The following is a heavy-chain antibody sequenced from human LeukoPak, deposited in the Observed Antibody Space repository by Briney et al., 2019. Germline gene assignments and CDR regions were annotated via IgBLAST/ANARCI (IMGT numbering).Heavy chain of an antibody. J-gene: IGHJ3*02. D-gene: IGHD3-9*01. Sequence: ASVKVSCKASGYTFTGYYMHWVRQAPGQGLEWMGWINPNSGGTNYAQNFQDRVTMTRDTSISTAYMELSRLRSDDTAVYYCAANYDILTGYYKNGFDIWGQGTMVTVSS. CDR3: AANYDILTGYYKNGFDI. CDR1: GYTFTGYY. CDR2: INPNSGGT. V-gene: IGHV1-2*02.